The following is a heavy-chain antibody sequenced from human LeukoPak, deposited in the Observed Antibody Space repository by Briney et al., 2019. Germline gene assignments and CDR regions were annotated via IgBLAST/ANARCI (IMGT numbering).Heavy chain of an antibody. CDR2: ISGSGGST. J-gene: IGHJ4*02. CDR1: GFTFSSYG. V-gene: IGHV3-23*01. CDR3: ENLEREGYSYGDGYFDY. Sequence: GGSLRLSCAASGFTFSSYGMSWVRQAPGKGLEWVSAISGSGGSTYYADSVKGRFTISRDNSKNTLYLQMNSLRAEDTAVYYCENLEREGYSYGDGYFDYWGQGTLVTVSS. D-gene: IGHD5-18*01.